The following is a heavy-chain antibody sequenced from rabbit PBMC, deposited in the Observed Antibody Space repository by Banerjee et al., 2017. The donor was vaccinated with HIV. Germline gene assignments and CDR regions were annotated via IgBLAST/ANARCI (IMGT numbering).Heavy chain of an antibody. J-gene: IGHJ4*01. CDR2: IDTSSGST. V-gene: IGHV1S40*01. D-gene: IGHD1-1*01. Sequence: QSLEESGGDLVKPGASLTLTCTASGLDFSSYWMSWVRQAPGKGLEWIACIDTSSGSTWYASWAKGRFTISKTSSTTVTLQMTSLTAADTATYFCARHETGTSGWNFNLWGQGTLVTVS. CDR1: GLDFSSYW. CDR3: ARHETGTSGWNFNL.